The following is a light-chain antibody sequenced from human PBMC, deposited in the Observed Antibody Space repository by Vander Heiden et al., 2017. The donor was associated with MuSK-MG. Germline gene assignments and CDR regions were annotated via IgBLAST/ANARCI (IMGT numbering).Light chain of an antibody. Sequence: EIVLTQSPGTLSLSPGERVTLSCRASQSVNSNYLAWYQQKPGQAPRLLIYQTSSRASGIPDRFSGSGSGTDFTLIISRLEPEDFAVYYCQQYGTSPPITFGQGTRVEIK. CDR3: QQYGTSPPIT. CDR1: QSVNSNY. J-gene: IGKJ5*01. CDR2: QTS. V-gene: IGKV3-20*01.